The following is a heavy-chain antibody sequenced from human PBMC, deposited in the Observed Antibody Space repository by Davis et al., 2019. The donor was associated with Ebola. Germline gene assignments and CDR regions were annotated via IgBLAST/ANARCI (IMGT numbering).Heavy chain of an antibody. CDR1: GGTFISYA. V-gene: IGHV1-69*13. CDR2: IIPIFGTA. D-gene: IGHD2-15*01. J-gene: IGHJ5*02. Sequence: SVKVSCKASGGTFISYAISWVRQAPGQGLEWMGGIIPIFGTANYAQKFQGRVTITADESTSTAYMELSSLRSEDTAVYYCARELQGYCSGGSCYRFDPWGQGTLVTVSS. CDR3: ARELQGYCSGGSCYRFDP.